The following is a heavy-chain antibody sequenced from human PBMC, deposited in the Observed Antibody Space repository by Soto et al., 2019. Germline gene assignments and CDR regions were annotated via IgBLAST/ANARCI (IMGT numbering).Heavy chain of an antibody. J-gene: IGHJ3*02. D-gene: IGHD3-22*01. CDR3: ATPALLQEGIDDAFDI. CDR2: IIPIFGTA. Sequence: QVQLVQSGAEVKKPGSSVKVSCKASGGTFSSYAISWVRQAPGQGLEWMGGIIPIFGTANYAQKFQGRVTIAADESTSTAYMELSSLRSEDTAVYYCATPALLQEGIDDAFDIWGQGTMVTVS. CDR1: GGTFSSYA. V-gene: IGHV1-69*12.